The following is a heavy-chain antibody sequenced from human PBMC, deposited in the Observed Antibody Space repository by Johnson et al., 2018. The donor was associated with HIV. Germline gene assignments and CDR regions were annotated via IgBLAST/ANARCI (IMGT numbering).Heavy chain of an antibody. CDR3: AKERRNYLVFGAFDI. Sequence: VQLVESGGGVVQPGGSLRLSCAASGLTFSSYGMHWVRQAPGQGLEWVAVIWYAGSTTYYADSVKGRFTISRDNSKNTRYMQMNSLRAEDTAVYYCAKERRNYLVFGAFDIWGQGTMVTVSS. J-gene: IGHJ3*02. D-gene: IGHD1-7*01. CDR1: GLTFSSYG. V-gene: IGHV3-30*02. CDR2: IWYAGSTT.